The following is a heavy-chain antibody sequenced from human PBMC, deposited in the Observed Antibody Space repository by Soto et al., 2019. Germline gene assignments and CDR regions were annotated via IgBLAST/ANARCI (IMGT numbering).Heavy chain of an antibody. D-gene: IGHD3-22*01. Sequence: ASVKVSCKASGYTFTTYGISWVRQAPGQGLEWMGYISGYNGDTKYAQKFQGRVTMTTDTSTTTAYMELRSLRSDDTAVYYCARGDRSPNYWGQGTLVTVS. V-gene: IGHV1-18*01. J-gene: IGHJ4*02. CDR1: GYTFTTYG. CDR3: ARGDRSPNY. CDR2: ISGYNGDT.